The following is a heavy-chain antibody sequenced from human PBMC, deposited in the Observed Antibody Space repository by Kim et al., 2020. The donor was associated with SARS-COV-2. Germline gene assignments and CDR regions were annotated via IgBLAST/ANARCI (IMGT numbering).Heavy chain of an antibody. D-gene: IGHD4-17*01. CDR2: INEDGSSK. J-gene: IGHJ4*02. Sequence: GGSLRLSCTASGFTFSNYWMTWVRQTPGKGPEWVANINEDGSSKYYLDSVKGRFIISRDNANNLLFLQMTSLRVEDTAVYYCARDPFGVKGDYGYWGQGTLVTVSS. V-gene: IGHV3-7*03. CDR3: ARDPFGVKGDYGY. CDR1: GFTFSNYW.